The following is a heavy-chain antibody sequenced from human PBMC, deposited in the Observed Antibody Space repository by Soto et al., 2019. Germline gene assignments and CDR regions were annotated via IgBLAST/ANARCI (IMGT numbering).Heavy chain of an antibody. CDR1: GFSFNSFN. Sequence: GGALRLSCLASGFSFNSFNMNWIRRAPGRGLEWVASISVSGDNIYYGDSMQGRFTISRDNSKRSVFLDLNSLRVEDTAVYYCARDLGLLKSMFDYWGQGTLVTVSS. D-gene: IGHD2-8*01. J-gene: IGHJ4*02. CDR2: ISVSGDNI. V-gene: IGHV3-21*01. CDR3: ARDLGLLKSMFDY.